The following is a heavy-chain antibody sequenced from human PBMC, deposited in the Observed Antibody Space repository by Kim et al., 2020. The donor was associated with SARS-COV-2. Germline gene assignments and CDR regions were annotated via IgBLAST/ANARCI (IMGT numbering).Heavy chain of an antibody. Sequence: SETLSLTCTVSGGSISGYYWSWIRQPAGKGLEWIGRVYTSGSPNYNPSLKSRVTMSIDTSKNQFSLTVTSVTAADAAVYFCAGRTRGSKSIGVWGQGTTVTVSS. V-gene: IGHV4-4*07. D-gene: IGHD5-12*01. CDR3: AGRTRGSKSIGV. CDR1: GGSISGYY. J-gene: IGHJ6*02. CDR2: VYTSGSP.